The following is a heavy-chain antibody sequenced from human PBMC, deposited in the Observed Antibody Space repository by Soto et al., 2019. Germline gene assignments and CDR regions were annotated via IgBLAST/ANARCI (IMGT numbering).Heavy chain of an antibody. CDR2: ISYDGVHK. CDR1: GFTFSNYA. D-gene: IGHD4-17*01. Sequence: QVQLVESGGGVVQPGRSLRLSCAASGFTFSNYALNWVRQAPGKGLEWVAVISYDGVHKYYADSGKGRFTISRDNPKNKVYLQMDSLRPDDTATYYCARALSGTVTHYTTDFWGQGTLVIVSS. V-gene: IGHV3-30-3*01. J-gene: IGHJ4*02. CDR3: ARALSGTVTHYTTDF.